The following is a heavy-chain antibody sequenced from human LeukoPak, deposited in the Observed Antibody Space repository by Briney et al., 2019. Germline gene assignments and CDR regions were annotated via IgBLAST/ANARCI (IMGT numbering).Heavy chain of an antibody. CDR3: ARGSDSRIAGNYYGMDV. CDR2: IIPIFGTA. D-gene: IGHD3-10*01. Sequence: GASVKVSCKASGGTFSSYAISWVRQAPGQGLEWMGGIIPIFGTANYAQKFQGRVTITADESTSTAYMELSSLRSEDTAVYYCARGSDSRIAGNYYGMDVWGQGTTVTVSS. CDR1: GGTFSSYA. J-gene: IGHJ6*02. V-gene: IGHV1-69*13.